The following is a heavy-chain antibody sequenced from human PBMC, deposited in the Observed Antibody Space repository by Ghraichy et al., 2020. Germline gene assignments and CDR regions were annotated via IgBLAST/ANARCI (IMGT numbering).Heavy chain of an antibody. Sequence: GGSLRLSCAASGFTFSSYAMHWVRQAPGKGLEWVAVISYDGSNKYYADSVKGRFTISRDNSKNTLYLQMNSLRAEDTAVYYCARDISSSWYAGFDYWGQGTLVTVSS. CDR1: GFTFSSYA. J-gene: IGHJ4*02. D-gene: IGHD6-13*01. V-gene: IGHV3-30*04. CDR3: ARDISSSWYAGFDY. CDR2: ISYDGSNK.